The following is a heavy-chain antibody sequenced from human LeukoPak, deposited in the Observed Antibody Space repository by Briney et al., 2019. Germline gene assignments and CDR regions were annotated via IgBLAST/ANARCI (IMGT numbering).Heavy chain of an antibody. D-gene: IGHD3-10*01. V-gene: IGHV3-21*01. J-gene: IGHJ4*02. CDR2: ISSSSSYI. CDR1: GFTFSSYS. CDR3: ARDRWFGEELFDY. Sequence: PGGSLRLSCAASGFTFSSYSMNWVRQAPRKGLEWVSSISSSSSYIYYADSVKGRFTISRDNAKNSLYLRMNSLRAEDTAVYYCARDRWFGEELFDYWGQGTLVTVSS.